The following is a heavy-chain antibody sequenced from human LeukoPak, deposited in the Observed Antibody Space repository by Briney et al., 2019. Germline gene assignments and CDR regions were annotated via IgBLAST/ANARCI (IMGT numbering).Heavy chain of an antibody. J-gene: IGHJ5*02. V-gene: IGHV4-59*08. D-gene: IGHD2-15*01. Sequence: SETLSLTCTVSGGSISGYYWSWIRQPPGKRLEWIGYIYDTGATNYNPSLKSRFTISVDTSKNQFSLKLSSVTAADTAVYYCARGGYCSGGSCYSSWFDPWGQGTLVTVSS. CDR1: GGSISGYY. CDR2: IYDTGAT. CDR3: ARGGYCSGGSCYSSWFDP.